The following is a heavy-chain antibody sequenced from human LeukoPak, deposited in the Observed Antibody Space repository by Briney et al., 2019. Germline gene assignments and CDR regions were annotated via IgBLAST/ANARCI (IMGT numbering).Heavy chain of an antibody. J-gene: IGHJ4*02. CDR2: IYYSGST. Sequence: SETLSLTCTVSGDSISRSNYYWGWIRQPPGKGLEWIGSIYYSGSTDYNPSLKSRVTISVDTSKNQFSLKLSSVTAADTAVYYCARLTGYDWESSYDYWGQGTLVTVSS. V-gene: IGHV4-39*07. D-gene: IGHD5-12*01. CDR3: ARLTGYDWESSYDY. CDR1: GDSISRSNYY.